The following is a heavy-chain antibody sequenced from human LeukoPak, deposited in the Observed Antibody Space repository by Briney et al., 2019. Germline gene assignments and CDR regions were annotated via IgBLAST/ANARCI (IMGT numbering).Heavy chain of an antibody. CDR2: ISSSGSTI. CDR1: GFTFSSYE. D-gene: IGHD3-16*02. Sequence: GGSLRLSCAASGFTFSSYEMNWVRQAPGKGLEWVSYISSSGSTIYYADSVKGRFTISRDNAKNSLYLQMNSLRAEGTAVYYCARFHLSYDYVWGSYRYDYYFDYWGQGTLVTVSS. CDR3: ARFHLSYDYVWGSYRYDYYFDY. J-gene: IGHJ4*02. V-gene: IGHV3-48*03.